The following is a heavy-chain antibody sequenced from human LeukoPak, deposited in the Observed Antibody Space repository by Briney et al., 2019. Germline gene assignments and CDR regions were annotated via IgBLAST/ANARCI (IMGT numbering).Heavy chain of an antibody. CDR1: GGSISSSSYY. J-gene: IGHJ5*02. V-gene: IGHV4-39*07. D-gene: IGHD4-17*01. Sequence: SETLSLTCTVSGGSISSSSYYWGWIRQPPGKGLEWIGSIYYSGSTYYNPSLKSRVTISVDTSKNQFSLKLSSVTAADTAVYYCAREEGDYGDYVDWFDPWGQGTLVTVSS. CDR3: AREEGDYGDYVDWFDP. CDR2: IYYSGST.